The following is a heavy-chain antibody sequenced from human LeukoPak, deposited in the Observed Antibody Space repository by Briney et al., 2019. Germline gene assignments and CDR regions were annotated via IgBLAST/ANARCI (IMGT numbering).Heavy chain of an antibody. CDR2: ISGGGGMT. CDR1: GFTLSDYY. J-gene: IGHJ6*03. CDR3: ARGVPKTSYYYYYMDV. Sequence: PGGSLRLSCAASGFTLSDYYMSWVRQAPGKGLEWLSAISGGGGMTYYADSVKGRFTISRDNAKNSLYLQMNSLRAEDTAVYYCARGVPKTSYYYYYMDVWGKGTTVTVSS. D-gene: IGHD4-11*01. V-gene: IGHV3-11*04.